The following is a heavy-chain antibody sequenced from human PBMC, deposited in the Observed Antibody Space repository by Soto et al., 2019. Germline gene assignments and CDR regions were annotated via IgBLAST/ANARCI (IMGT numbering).Heavy chain of an antibody. CDR3: LKDAPNCSIDD. V-gene: IGHV3-9*01. CDR1: GFRFEQYV. Sequence: VQVVASGGGLVQPGRSLRLSCVVSGFRFEQYVMHWVRQAPGKGLEFFSTVSPTGDSVAYADSVVGRFTVSRDNAKNSLYLPKNSLKGTDTAFYYCLKDAPNCSIDDWGPGTLVTVSS. D-gene: IGHD3-10*02. CDR2: VSPTGDSV. J-gene: IGHJ4*02.